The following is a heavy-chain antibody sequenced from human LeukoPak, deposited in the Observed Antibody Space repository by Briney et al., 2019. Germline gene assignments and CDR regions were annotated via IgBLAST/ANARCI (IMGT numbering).Heavy chain of an antibody. D-gene: IGHD3-16*01. CDR2: ISNSGNTI. V-gene: IGHV3-11*01. CDR1: GFTFGDYY. CDR3: ARYRVITNDYFDS. J-gene: IGHJ4*02. Sequence: GGSLRLSCAASGFTFGDYYMSWIRQAPGKGLEWVSYISNSGNTIKEADSVKGRFTISSDNAQDSLFLQMKSLRAEDTAVYYCARYRVITNDYFDSWGEGTLVTVSS.